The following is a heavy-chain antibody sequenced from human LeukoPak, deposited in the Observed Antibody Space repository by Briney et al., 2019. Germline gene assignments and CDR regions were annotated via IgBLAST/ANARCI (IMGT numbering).Heavy chain of an antibody. V-gene: IGHV4-59*01. Sequence: SETLSLTCAVSGGSITSYYWSWIRQPPGKGLEWIGYISYSRSTNYNPSLKSRATMSLDTSKNQFSLNLNSVTAADTAVYYCARGERPGCDYWGQGTLVTVSS. CDR1: GGSITSYY. J-gene: IGHJ4*02. D-gene: IGHD6-6*01. CDR2: ISYSRST. CDR3: ARGERPGCDY.